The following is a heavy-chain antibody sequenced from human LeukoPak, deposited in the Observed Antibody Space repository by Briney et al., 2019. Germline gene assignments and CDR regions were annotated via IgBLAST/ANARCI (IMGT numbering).Heavy chain of an antibody. CDR2: ISSSSSYI. Sequence: PGGSLRLSCAASGFTFSSYSMNWVRQAPGKGLEWVSSISSSSSYIYYADSVKGRFTISRDNAKNSLYLQMNSLRAKDTAVYYCARVSGFGYYDSSGYRFDYWGQGTLVTVSS. J-gene: IGHJ4*02. D-gene: IGHD3-22*01. CDR1: GFTFSSYS. V-gene: IGHV3-21*01. CDR3: ARVSGFGYYDSSGYRFDY.